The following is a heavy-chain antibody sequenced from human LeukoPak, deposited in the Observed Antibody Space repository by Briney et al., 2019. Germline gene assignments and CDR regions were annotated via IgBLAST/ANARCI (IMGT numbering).Heavy chain of an antibody. J-gene: IGHJ4*02. CDR3: ARYYDSRAYFDY. CDR1: GGSFSGYY. V-gene: IGHV4-34*10. D-gene: IGHD3-22*01. Sequence: SETLSLNCAVYGGSFSGYYWNWIRQPPGKGLEWVGEINHSASTYYNPSLKSRVTMSVDTSKNQFSLKLSSVTAVDTAVYYCARYYDSRAYFDYWGQGTLVTVSS. CDR2: INHSAST.